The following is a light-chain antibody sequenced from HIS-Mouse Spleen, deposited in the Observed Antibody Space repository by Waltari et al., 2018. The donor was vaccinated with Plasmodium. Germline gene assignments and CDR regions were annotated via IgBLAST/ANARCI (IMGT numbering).Light chain of an antibody. V-gene: IGLV3-1*01. CDR2: QCS. J-gene: IGLJ2*01. CDR1: KLGYKY. Sequence: SYELTQPPSVSVSPGQTASITCSGDKLGYKYACWYQQKPGQSPVLVIYQCSKRPLGIPARFSGSNSGNTATLTISGTQAMDEADYYCQAWDSSTVVFGGGTKLTVL. CDR3: QAWDSSTVV.